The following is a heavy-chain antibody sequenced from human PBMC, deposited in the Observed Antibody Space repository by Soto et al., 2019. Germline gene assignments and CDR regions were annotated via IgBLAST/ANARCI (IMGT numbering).Heavy chain of an antibody. V-gene: IGHV2-5*01. CDR2: FYWNDDK. D-gene: IGHD4-17*01. Sequence: QITLTESGPPLVTPTQTLTLTCSFSGFSLNTSGVAVAGFLQPPGKAPEWLALFYWNDDKRYSPSLRSRLTVTGDSSKNPVIPTLANVDPVDSGTYSCSPRPTSTDYFAFDYWGQGTLVTVSS. J-gene: IGHJ4*02. CDR1: GFSLNTSGVA. CDR3: SPRPTSTDYFAFDY.